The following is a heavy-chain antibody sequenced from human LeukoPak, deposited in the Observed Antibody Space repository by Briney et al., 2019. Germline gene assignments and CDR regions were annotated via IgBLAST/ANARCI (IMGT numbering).Heavy chain of an antibody. CDR1: GYAFTRYG. Sequence: ASLKVSCKASGYAFTRYGISWVRQAPGQGLEWMGWISAYNGNTNYAPKLQGRVTMTTDTSTSTAYMELRSLRSDDTAVYYCAREDCSGGSCYSLSLTPVFHVFDIWGQGTMVTVSS. J-gene: IGHJ3*02. CDR2: ISAYNGNT. V-gene: IGHV1-18*01. D-gene: IGHD2-15*01. CDR3: AREDCSGGSCYSLSLTPVFHVFDI.